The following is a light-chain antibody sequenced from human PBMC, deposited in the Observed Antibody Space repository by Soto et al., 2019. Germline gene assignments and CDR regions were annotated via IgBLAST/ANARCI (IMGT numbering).Light chain of an antibody. CDR1: NSDFGTYNG. J-gene: IGLJ1*01. CDR2: DVS. V-gene: IGLV2-18*02. Sequence: QSALTQPPSVSGSPGQSVTISCTGPNSDFGTYNGISWYQQPPGTAPKLMIYDVSNRPSGVPDRFSGSKSGNTASLTISGLQAEDEGDYYCSSYTISNTYVFGTGTKVTVL. CDR3: SSYTISNTYV.